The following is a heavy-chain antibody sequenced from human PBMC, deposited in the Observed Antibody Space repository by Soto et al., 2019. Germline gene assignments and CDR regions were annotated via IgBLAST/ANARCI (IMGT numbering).Heavy chain of an antibody. CDR1: GYTFTSYG. Sequence: SVKVSCKASGYTFTSYGISWVRQAPGQGLEWMGGIIPIFGTANYAQKFQGRVTIAADESTSTAYMELSSLRSEDTAVYYCARSPPGDIAMDYFDYWGQGTLVTASS. V-gene: IGHV1-69*13. CDR2: IIPIFGTA. J-gene: IGHJ4*02. D-gene: IGHD5-18*01. CDR3: ARSPPGDIAMDYFDY.